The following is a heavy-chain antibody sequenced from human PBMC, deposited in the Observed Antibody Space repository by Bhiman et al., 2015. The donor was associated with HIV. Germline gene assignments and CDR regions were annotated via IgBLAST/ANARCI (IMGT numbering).Heavy chain of an antibody. CDR2: VTSSSTYI. V-gene: IGHV3-21*01. Sequence: EVQLVESGGGLVTPGGSLRLSCAASGFTFSTYSMNWVRQAPGKGLEWVSSVTSSSTYISYADSVKGRFTISRDNAKNSLYLQMNSLRGDDTAVYFCTRAPNHYYYMDVWGKGTTVTVSS. J-gene: IGHJ6*03. CDR1: GFTFSTYS. CDR3: TRAPNHYYYMDV.